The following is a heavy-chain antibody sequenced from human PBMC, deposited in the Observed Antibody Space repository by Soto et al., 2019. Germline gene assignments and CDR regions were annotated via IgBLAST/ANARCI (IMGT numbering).Heavy chain of an antibody. V-gene: IGHV1-2*02. D-gene: IGHD3-10*02. Sequence: ASVKVSCKASGYTFTDYYMHWVRQAPGQGLEWMGWINPDSGGTNYAQKFQGRVTMTGDTSTSTAYLELSRLRSDDTAIYYCARSVRGHDAFDIWGQGTMVTVSS. J-gene: IGHJ3*02. CDR3: ARSVRGHDAFDI. CDR1: GYTFTDYY. CDR2: INPDSGGT.